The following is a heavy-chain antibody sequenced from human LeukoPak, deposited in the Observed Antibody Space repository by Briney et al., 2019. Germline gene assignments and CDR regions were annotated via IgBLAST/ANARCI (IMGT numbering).Heavy chain of an antibody. CDR3: ASMNCSGGSCYSGWFDP. V-gene: IGHV4-30-4*01. D-gene: IGHD2-15*01. CDR2: IYYSGGT. CDR1: GGSISSGDYY. Sequence: SETLSLTCTVSGGSISSGDYYWSWIRQPPGKGLEWIGYIYYSGGTYYNPSLKSRVTISVDTSKNQFSLKLSSVTAADTAVYYCASMNCSGGSCYSGWFDPWGQGTLVTVSS. J-gene: IGHJ5*02.